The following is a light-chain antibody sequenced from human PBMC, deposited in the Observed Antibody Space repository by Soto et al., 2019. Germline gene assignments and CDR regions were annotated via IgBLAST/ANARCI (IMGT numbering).Light chain of an antibody. J-gene: IGLJ1*01. V-gene: IGLV2-14*01. Sequence: QSVLTQPASVSGSPGQSITISCTGTSRDVGGYNYVSWYQQRPGRAPKLMIYEVSNRPSGVSNRFSGSKSGNTASLTISGLQAEDEADYYCSSYTSSSTLVFGTGTKVTVL. CDR3: SSYTSSSTLV. CDR2: EVS. CDR1: SRDVGGYNY.